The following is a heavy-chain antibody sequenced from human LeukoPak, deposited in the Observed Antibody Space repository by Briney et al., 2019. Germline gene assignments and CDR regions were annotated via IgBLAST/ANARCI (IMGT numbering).Heavy chain of an antibody. J-gene: IGHJ4*02. CDR2: ISSSSTYI. V-gene: IGHV3-21*06. CDR3: ARVSTAVSLAIDY. Sequence: GGSLRLSCAASGFTFSDYNMNWVRQAPGKGLEWVSVISSSSTYIYYADSVKGRFSISRDNAKNSLYLQMNSLRAEDTAVYYCARVSTAVSLAIDYWGQGTLVTVST. D-gene: IGHD6-13*01. CDR1: GFTFSDYN.